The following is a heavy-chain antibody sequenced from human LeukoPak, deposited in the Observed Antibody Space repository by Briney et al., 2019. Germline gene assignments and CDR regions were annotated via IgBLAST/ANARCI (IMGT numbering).Heavy chain of an antibody. V-gene: IGHV1-69*01. Sequence: VASVKVSCKASGGTFGSYAISWVRQAPGQGLEWMGGIIPIFGTANYAQKFQGRVTITADESTSTAYMELSSLRSEDTAVYYCARHGYYDILTGPNGLDYWGQGTLVTVSS. CDR2: IIPIFGTA. CDR1: GGTFGSYA. J-gene: IGHJ4*02. D-gene: IGHD3-9*01. CDR3: ARHGYYDILTGPNGLDY.